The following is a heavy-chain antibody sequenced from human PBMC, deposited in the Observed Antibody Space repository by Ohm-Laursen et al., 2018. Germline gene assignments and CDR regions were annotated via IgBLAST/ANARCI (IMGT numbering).Heavy chain of an antibody. D-gene: IGHD6-13*01. CDR1: GGSISSGGYY. Sequence: TLSLTCTVSGGSISSGGYYWTWIRQHPGKGLEWIGYIYYSGTTYYNPSLKSRLTISLDTSKNQFSLKLSSVTAADTAVYYCARSKKIAAAVYYWGQGTLVTVSS. CDR2: IYYSGTT. CDR3: ARSKKIAAAVYY. J-gene: IGHJ4*02. V-gene: IGHV4-31*03.